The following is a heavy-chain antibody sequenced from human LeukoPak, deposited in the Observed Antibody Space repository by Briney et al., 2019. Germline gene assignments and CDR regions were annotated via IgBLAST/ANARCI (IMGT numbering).Heavy chain of an antibody. V-gene: IGHV3-66*01. CDR1: GFTVSSNY. CDR2: IYSGGST. CDR3: ARSGGAEYYYGSGSYNDY. Sequence: GGSLRLSCAASGFTVSSNYMSWVRQAPGNGLEWVSVIYSGGSTYYADSVKGRFTISRDNSKNTLYLQMNSLRAEDTAVYYCARSGGAEYYYGSGSYNDYWGQGTLVTVSS. J-gene: IGHJ4*02. D-gene: IGHD3-10*01.